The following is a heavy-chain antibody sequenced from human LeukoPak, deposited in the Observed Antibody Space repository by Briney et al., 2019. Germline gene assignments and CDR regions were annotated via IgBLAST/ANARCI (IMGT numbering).Heavy chain of an antibody. CDR1: GYTFTYRY. D-gene: IGHD2-2*01. CDR3: ASAGGTYCSSTSCYGPYAFDI. J-gene: IGHJ3*02. Sequence: SVKVSCKASGYTFTYRYLHWVRQAPGQALEWMGWITPLNGNTNYAQKFQDRVTITRDRSMSTAYMELSSLRSEDTAMYYCASAGGTYCSSTSCYGPYAFDIWGQGTMVTVSS. V-gene: IGHV1-45*02. CDR2: ITPLNGNT.